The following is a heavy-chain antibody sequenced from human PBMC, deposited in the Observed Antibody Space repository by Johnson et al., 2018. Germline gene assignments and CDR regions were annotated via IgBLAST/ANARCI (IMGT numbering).Heavy chain of an antibody. J-gene: IGHJ6*02. CDR3: ARDGEVRRDLWAYYYGMDV. CDR1: GFNFSSYG. Sequence: QVQLVQAGGGVVQPGRSLGLSCAASGFNFSSYGMHWVRQAPGKGLEWVAVISYDGSNKYYADSVKGRLTISRDNSKNTVYLQMNSLRAEDTAVYYCARDGEVRRDLWAYYYGMDVWGQGTTVTVSS. CDR2: ISYDGSNK. D-gene: IGHD3-10*01. V-gene: IGHV3-30*19.